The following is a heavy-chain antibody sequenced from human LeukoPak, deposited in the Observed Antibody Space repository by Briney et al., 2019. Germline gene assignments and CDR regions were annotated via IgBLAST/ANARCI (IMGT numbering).Heavy chain of an antibody. D-gene: IGHD2-8*01. J-gene: IGHJ4*02. Sequence: ASVKVSCKASGYTFTCYYMHWVRQAPGQGLEWMGWINPNSGGTNYAQKFQGRVTMTRDTSISTAYMELSRLRSDDTAVYYCARDLTNNHYFGYWGQGTLVTVSS. V-gene: IGHV1-2*02. CDR2: INPNSGGT. CDR1: GYTFTCYY. CDR3: ARDLTNNHYFGY.